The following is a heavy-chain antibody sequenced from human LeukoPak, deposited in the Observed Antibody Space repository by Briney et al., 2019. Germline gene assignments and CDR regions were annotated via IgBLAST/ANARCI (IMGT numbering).Heavy chain of an antibody. CDR1: GVTFSSYS. D-gene: IGHD3-10*02. CDR3: AELGITMIGGV. J-gene: IGHJ6*04. V-gene: IGHV3-21*01. CDR2: ISSRSTYI. Sequence: GGSLRLSCAASGVTFSSYSMNWVRQAPGKGLEWVSSISSRSTYIYYADPVKGRFTISRDNAKNSLYLQMNSLRAEDTAVYYCAELGITMIGGVWGKGTTVTISS.